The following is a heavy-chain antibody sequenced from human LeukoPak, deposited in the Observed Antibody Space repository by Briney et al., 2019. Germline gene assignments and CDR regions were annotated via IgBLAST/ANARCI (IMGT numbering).Heavy chain of an antibody. D-gene: IGHD4-17*01. CDR1: GYTFTSYG. Sequence: ASVRVSCKASGYTFTSYGISWVRQAPGQGLEWMGWISADNGNTNYAQKLQGRVTITTDTSTSTAYMELRSLRSDDTAVYYCARHDYGDYRALDYWGQGTLVTVSS. V-gene: IGHV1-18*01. CDR3: ARHDYGDYRALDY. CDR2: ISADNGNT. J-gene: IGHJ4*02.